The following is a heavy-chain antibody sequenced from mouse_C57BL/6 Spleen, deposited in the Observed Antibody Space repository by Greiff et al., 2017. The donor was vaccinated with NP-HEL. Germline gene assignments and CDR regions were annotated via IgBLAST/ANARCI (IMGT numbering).Heavy chain of an antibody. V-gene: IGHV1-80*01. J-gene: IGHJ1*03. D-gene: IGHD1-1*01. CDR2: IYPGDGDT. CDR1: GYAFSSYW. CDR3: ARSSLSTGYFDV. Sequence: VQLQQSGAELVKPGASVKISCKASGYAFSSYWMNWVKQRPGKGLEWIGQIYPGDGDTNYNGKFKGKATLTADKSSSTAYMQLSSLTSEDSAVYFCARSSLSTGYFDVWGTGTTVTVSS.